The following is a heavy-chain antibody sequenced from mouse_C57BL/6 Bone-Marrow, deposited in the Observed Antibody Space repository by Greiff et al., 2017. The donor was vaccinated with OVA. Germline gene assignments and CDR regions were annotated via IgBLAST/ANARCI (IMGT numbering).Heavy chain of an antibody. Sequence: EVKLMESGPELVKPGDSVKISCKASGYSFTGYFMNWVMQSNGKSLEWIGRINPYNGDTFYNQKFKGKATLTVDKSSSTAHMELRSLTSEDSAVYYCARVGDYGLFDYWGQGTTLTVSS. CDR3: ARVGDYGLFDY. CDR2: INPYNGDT. CDR1: GYSFTGYF. J-gene: IGHJ2*01. V-gene: IGHV1-20*01. D-gene: IGHD1-2*01.